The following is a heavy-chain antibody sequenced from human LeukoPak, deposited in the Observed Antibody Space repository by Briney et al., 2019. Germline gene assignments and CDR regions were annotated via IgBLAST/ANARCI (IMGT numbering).Heavy chain of an antibody. CDR3: ARDYGGPHYFDY. CDR1: GFTFSSHD. Sequence: PGGSLRLSCAASGFTFSSHDMNWVRQAPGKGLEWVSSITTATSSYIYYADPVKGRFTISRDDAKNSLYLQMDSLRAEDTAVYYCARDYGGPHYFDYWGQGTLVTVSS. J-gene: IGHJ4*02. V-gene: IGHV3-21*01. CDR2: ITTATSSYI. D-gene: IGHD2-15*01.